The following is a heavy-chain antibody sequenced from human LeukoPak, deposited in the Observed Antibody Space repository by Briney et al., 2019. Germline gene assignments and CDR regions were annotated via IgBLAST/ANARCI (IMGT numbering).Heavy chain of an antibody. CDR1: GYTFTDYY. CDR3: AREHYGSLDY. D-gene: IGHD3-10*01. J-gene: IGHJ4*02. CDR2: IHPKRGDT. V-gene: IGHV1-2*06. Sequence: ASVKVSCKASGYTFTDYYIHWVRQAPGQGLEWMALIHPKRGDTYFSQKFRDRVTITRDTSISTPYMEMNRLTSHNTAVYYCAREHYGSLDYCGPGALVTASS.